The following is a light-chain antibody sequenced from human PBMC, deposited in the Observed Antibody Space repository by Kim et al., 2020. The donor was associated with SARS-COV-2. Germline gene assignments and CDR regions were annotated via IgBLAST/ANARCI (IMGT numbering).Light chain of an antibody. Sequence: DIQMTPSPSSLSASVGDRVTITCRASQDISRYLNWYQQKPRKAPKLLIYTASSLQSGVPSRFTGSGSETDFNRTISSLQPEEFATYYWQQTYSAYRTFGQGTKVDIK. CDR1: QDISRY. CDR3: QQTYSAYRT. J-gene: IGKJ1*01. V-gene: IGKV1-39*01. CDR2: TAS.